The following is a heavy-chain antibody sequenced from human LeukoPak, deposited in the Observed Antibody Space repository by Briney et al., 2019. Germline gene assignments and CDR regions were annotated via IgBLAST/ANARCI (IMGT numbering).Heavy chain of an antibody. CDR1: GFTVSSNI. V-gene: IGHV3-53*01. CDR2: TYSGGNT. Sequence: PGGSLTLSCAASGFTVSSNIVSWVRQPPGKGLEWVSVTYSGGNTNYADSVKGRFTISRDNSKNTLYLQMNSLRAEDTAVYYCAREVTTGHYYFDYWGQGTLVTVSS. CDR3: AREVTTGHYYFDY. D-gene: IGHD1-14*01. J-gene: IGHJ4*02.